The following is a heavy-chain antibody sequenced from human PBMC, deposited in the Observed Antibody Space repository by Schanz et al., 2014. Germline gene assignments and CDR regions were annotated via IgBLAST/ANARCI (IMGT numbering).Heavy chain of an antibody. CDR2: ISPYTGNT. Sequence: QVQLVQSGDEVKKPGASVKVSCKTSGYTFSDYGITWVRQAPGQGLEWVGWISPYTGNTHYFDKMEGRVTMTTDTSTSTAYMELRSLRSDDTAVYYCATMWVYSTPAACQILEGLDVWGQGTMVTVS. CDR3: ATMWVYSTPAACQILEGLDV. V-gene: IGHV1-18*01. CDR1: GYTFSDYG. D-gene: IGHD2-8*01. J-gene: IGHJ3*01.